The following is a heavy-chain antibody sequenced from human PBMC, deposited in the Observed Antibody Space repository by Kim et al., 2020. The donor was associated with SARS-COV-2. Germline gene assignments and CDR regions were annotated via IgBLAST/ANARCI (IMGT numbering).Heavy chain of an antibody. V-gene: IGHV1-69*01. Sequence: QKFQGRVTITADESTSTAYMELSSLRSEDTAVYYCARATVAGTSPLLGYWGQGTLVTVSS. CDR3: ARATVAGTSPLLGY. J-gene: IGHJ4*02. D-gene: IGHD6-19*01.